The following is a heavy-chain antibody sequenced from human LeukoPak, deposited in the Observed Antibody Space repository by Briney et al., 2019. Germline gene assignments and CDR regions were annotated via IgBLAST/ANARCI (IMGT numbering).Heavy chain of an antibody. V-gene: IGHV3-9*01. CDR1: GFTFDDYA. CDR3: AKGAAAGQPNWFDP. CDR2: ISWNSGSI. J-gene: IGHJ5*02. Sequence: PGGSLRLSCAASGFTFDDYAMHWVRHAPGKGLEWVSGISWNSGSIGYADSVKGRFTISRDNAKNSLYLQMNSLRAEDTALYYCAKGAAAGQPNWFDPWGQGTLVTVSS. D-gene: IGHD6-13*01.